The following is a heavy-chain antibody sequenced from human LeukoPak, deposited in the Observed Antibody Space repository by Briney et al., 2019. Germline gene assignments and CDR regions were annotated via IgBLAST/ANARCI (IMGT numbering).Heavy chain of an antibody. CDR3: AKVRGGYCSSTSCPPDY. CDR2: IYSGGST. Sequence: PGGSLRLSCAASGFTVSSNYMSWVRQAPGKGLEWVSVIYSGGSTYYADSVKGRFTISRDNSKNTLYLQMNSLRAEDTAVYYFAKVRGGYCSSTSCPPDYWGQGTLVTVSS. V-gene: IGHV3-66*01. CDR1: GFTVSSNY. J-gene: IGHJ4*02. D-gene: IGHD2-2*01.